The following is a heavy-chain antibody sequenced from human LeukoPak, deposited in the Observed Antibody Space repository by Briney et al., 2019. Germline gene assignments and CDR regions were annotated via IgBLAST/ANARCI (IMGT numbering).Heavy chain of an antibody. Sequence: GGSLRLSWAASGFTFISYGMHWVRQAPGKGLEWVAVIWYDGINKYYADSVKGRFTISRDNSKNTLYLQMNSLRAEDTAVYYCAKESNSAKPHYYYDSSGPVVNWGQGTLVTVSS. CDR2: IWYDGINK. D-gene: IGHD3-22*01. CDR1: GFTFISYG. CDR3: AKESNSAKPHYYYDSSGPVVN. J-gene: IGHJ4*02. V-gene: IGHV3-33*06.